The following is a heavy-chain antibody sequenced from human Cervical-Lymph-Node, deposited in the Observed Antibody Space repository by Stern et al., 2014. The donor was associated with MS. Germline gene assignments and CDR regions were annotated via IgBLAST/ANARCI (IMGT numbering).Heavy chain of an antibody. Sequence: VQLVQSGAEVKQPGSSVKVSCKASGGTFSSYEISWVRQAPGQGLEWMGGIIPTFDTPTYAQKFQDRVTISADESTSTAYMELSTLKSEDTAIYFCARAYTYYSHSAAYWGQGTLVTVSS. CDR1: GGTFSSYE. CDR3: ARAYTYYSHSAAY. V-gene: IGHV1-69*01. J-gene: IGHJ4*02. D-gene: IGHD3-22*01. CDR2: IIPTFDTP.